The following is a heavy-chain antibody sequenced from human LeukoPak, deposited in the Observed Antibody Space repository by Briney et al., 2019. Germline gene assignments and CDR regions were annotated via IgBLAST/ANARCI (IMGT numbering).Heavy chain of an antibody. CDR1: GFTFDDYG. V-gene: IGHV3-20*04. D-gene: IGHD5-12*01. CDR2: SDWNGGST. Sequence: GGSLRLPCVASGFTFDDYGMNWVRQAPGKGLEWVSGSDWNGGSTGYADSVKGRFTISRDNGQNSLYLQMNSLRAEDTALYYCARGYSGYDYGNYFDYWGQGTLVTVSS. J-gene: IGHJ4*02. CDR3: ARGYSGYDYGNYFDY.